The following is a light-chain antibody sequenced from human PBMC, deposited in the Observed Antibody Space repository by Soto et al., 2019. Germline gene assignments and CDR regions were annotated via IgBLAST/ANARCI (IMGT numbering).Light chain of an antibody. Sequence: DIQMTQSPSSLSASIGERDIITCRSSETISRYLNWYQSKPGKAPRILISAASSLQSGVPSRFSGSYSGTDFTLPISSLQPEDFATYFCQPSYSNPLTFGGGTKVDIK. CDR1: ETISRY. CDR2: AAS. V-gene: IGKV1-39*01. CDR3: QPSYSNPLT. J-gene: IGKJ4*01.